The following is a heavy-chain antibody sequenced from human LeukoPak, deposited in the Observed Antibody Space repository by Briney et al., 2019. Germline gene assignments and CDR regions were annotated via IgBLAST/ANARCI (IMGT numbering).Heavy chain of an antibody. J-gene: IGHJ4*02. CDR1: GYTFTGYY. CDR2: INPKSGGT. Sequence: ASVKVSCKASGYTFTGYYMHWVRQAPGQGLEWMGWINPKSGGTNYTQKFQDRVTMTRDTSISTAYMELSRLRSDDTAVYYCARFGPTGTFDYWGQGTLVTVSS. V-gene: IGHV1-2*02. D-gene: IGHD1-7*01. CDR3: ARFGPTGTFDY.